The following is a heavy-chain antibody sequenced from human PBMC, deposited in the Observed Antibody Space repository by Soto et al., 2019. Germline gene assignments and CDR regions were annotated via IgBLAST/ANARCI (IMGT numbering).Heavy chain of an antibody. V-gene: IGHV3-7*01. CDR1: GFIFSNYW. D-gene: IGHD6-13*01. CDR2: INQDGSEK. CDR3: ARAIAAAGSY. Sequence: PGGSLRLSCEASGFIFSNYWMTWGRQAPGRGLEWVANINQDGSEKYYVDSVKGRFTISRDNARNVVYLQMSSLRAEDTAVYYCARAIAAAGSYWGQGTLVTVSS. J-gene: IGHJ4*02.